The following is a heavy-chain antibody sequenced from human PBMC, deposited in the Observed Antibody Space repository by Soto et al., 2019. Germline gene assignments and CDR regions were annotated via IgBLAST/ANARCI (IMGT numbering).Heavy chain of an antibody. CDR3: ARSDGRY. J-gene: IGHJ4*02. CDR1: GGSISSYY. V-gene: IGHV4-59*01. CDR2: IYYSGST. Sequence: QVQLQESGPGLVKPSETLSLTCTVSGGSISSYYWSWIRQPPGKGLEWIGYIYYSGSTNYNPSLXXRXXIPVDTSKNQFSLRLSSVTAADTAVYYCARSDGRYWGQGTLVTVSS.